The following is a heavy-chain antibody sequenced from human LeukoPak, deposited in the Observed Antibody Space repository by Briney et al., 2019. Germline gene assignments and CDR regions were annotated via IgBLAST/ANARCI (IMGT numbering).Heavy chain of an antibody. D-gene: IGHD3-3*01. J-gene: IGHJ3*02. CDR1: GFTFSNFA. Sequence: PGGSLRLSCAASGFTFSNFAMSWVRQAPGKGLEWVSSISGSGGSAYYADSVKGRFAISRDNSKNTLHLQMYSLRVEDTAVYYCARVFRPSLTVFIIRGAFDIWGQGTMVTVSS. V-gene: IGHV3-23*01. CDR3: ARVFRPSLTVFIIRGAFDI. CDR2: ISGSGGSA.